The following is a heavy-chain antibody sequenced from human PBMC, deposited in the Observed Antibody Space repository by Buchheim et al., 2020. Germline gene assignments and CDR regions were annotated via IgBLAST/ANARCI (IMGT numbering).Heavy chain of an antibody. D-gene: IGHD6-19*01. CDR3: ARKPGSSGGLGEFDY. CDR2: IYNSGST. Sequence: QVQLQESGPGLVKPSEILSLTCTVSGASISSYYWSWIRQAPGKGLEWIGYIYNSGSTNYNPSLKSRVTILVETSKNQFSLRLSSVTAADTAGYYCARKPGSSGGLGEFDYWGQGTL. CDR1: GASISSYY. V-gene: IGHV4-59*01. J-gene: IGHJ4*02.